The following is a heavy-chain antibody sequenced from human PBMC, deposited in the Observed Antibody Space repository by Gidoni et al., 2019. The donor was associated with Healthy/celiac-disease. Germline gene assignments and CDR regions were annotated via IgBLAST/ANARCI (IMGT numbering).Heavy chain of an antibody. J-gene: IGHJ5*02. CDR3: AKERDSGYDP. CDR2: IRYDGSNK. V-gene: IGHV3-30*02. Sequence: QVQLVESGGGVVQPGGSLRLSCAASGFTFSSYGMHWVRQAPGKGLEGVAFIRYDGSNKYYADSVKGRFTISRDNSKNTLYLQMNSLRAEDTAVYYCAKERDSGYDPWGQGTLVTVSS. CDR1: GFTFSSYG. D-gene: IGHD5-12*01.